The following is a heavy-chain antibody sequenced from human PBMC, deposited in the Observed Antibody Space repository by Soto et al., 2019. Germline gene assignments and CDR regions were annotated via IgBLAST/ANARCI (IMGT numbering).Heavy chain of an antibody. CDR1: CGSFSGYY. J-gene: IGHJ3*02. Sequence: SETLSLTCAVYCGSFSGYYWSWIRQPPGKGLEWIGEINHSGSTNYNPSLKSRVTISVDTSKYQFSLKLSSVTAADTAVYYCARGPPRIKRHSSSSHAFDIWGQGTMVTVSS. D-gene: IGHD6-6*01. CDR3: ARGPPRIKRHSSSSHAFDI. CDR2: INHSGST. V-gene: IGHV4-34*01.